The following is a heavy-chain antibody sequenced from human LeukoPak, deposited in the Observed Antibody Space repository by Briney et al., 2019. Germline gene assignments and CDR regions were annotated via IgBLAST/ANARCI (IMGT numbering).Heavy chain of an antibody. J-gene: IGHJ4*02. V-gene: IGHV3-21*01. D-gene: IGHD3-22*01. Sequence: PGGSLRLSCAASGFTFSRYSMNWVRQAQGKGLEWVSSISGSSSSYIYYADSLKGRFTISRDNAKNSLYLQMNSLRAEDTAVYYCARDFYDTSGYYYDYWGQGTLVTVSS. CDR3: ARDFYDTSGYYYDY. CDR1: GFTFSRYS. CDR2: ISGSSSSYI.